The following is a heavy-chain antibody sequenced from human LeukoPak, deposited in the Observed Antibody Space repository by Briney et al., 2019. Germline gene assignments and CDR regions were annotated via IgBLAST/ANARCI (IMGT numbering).Heavy chain of an antibody. J-gene: IGHJ5*02. CDR3: AREEYYYDSSDYPNLFDP. V-gene: IGHV3-21*01. CDR1: GFTFSSYI. Sequence: GGSLRLSCAASGFTFSSYIMNWVRQAPGEGMEWVSSISSSSSYIYYAASVKGRFTISRDNAKNSLYLQMNSLRAEDTAVYYCAREEYYYDSSDYPNLFDPWGQGTLVTVSS. CDR2: ISSSSSYI. D-gene: IGHD3-22*01.